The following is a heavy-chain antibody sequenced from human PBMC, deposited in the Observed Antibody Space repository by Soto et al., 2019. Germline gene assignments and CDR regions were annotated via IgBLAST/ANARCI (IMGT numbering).Heavy chain of an antibody. J-gene: IGHJ4*02. V-gene: IGHV1-69*01. CDR1: GGIFSTYA. CDR3: ARDRDDYGSGNYYNRIDF. D-gene: IGHD3-10*01. Sequence: QVQLVQSGAEVKKPGSSGKVSCKASGGIFSTYAISWLRQAPGQGLEWMGGIIPIFGIPNYAQKFQCRVNITADESTSTAYMELSRLRSEDTAVYYCARDRDDYGSGNYYNRIDFWGQGTLVTVSS. CDR2: IIPIFGIP.